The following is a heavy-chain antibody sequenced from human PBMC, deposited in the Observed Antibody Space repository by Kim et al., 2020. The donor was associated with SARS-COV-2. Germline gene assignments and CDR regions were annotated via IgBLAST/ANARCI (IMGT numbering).Heavy chain of an antibody. CDR3: ARESVVVPAAIVSWYFDL. CDR2: ISSSGSTI. V-gene: IGHV3-48*03. D-gene: IGHD2-2*02. J-gene: IGHJ2*01. Sequence: GGSLRLSCAASGFTFSSYEMNWVRQAPGKGLEWVSYISSSGSTIYYADSVKGRFTISRDNAKNSLYLQMNSLRAEDTAVYYCARESVVVPAAIVSWYFDLWGRGTLVTVSS. CDR1: GFTFSSYE.